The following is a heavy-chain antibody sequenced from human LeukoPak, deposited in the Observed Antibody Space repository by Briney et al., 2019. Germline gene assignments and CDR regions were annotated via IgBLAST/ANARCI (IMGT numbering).Heavy chain of an antibody. J-gene: IGHJ5*02. V-gene: IGHV4-39*07. CDR2: IYYSGST. Sequence: PSETLSLTCTVSGGSISSSSYYWGWIRQPPGKGLEWIGSIYYSGSTYYNPSLKSRVTISVDTSKNQFSLKLSSVTAADTAVYYCARAFKKYNNWFDPWGQGTLVTVSS. CDR1: GGSISSSSYY. D-gene: IGHD1-1*01. CDR3: ARAFKKYNNWFDP.